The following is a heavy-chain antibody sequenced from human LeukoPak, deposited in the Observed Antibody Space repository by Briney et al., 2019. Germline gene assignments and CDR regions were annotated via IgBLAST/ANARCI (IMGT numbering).Heavy chain of an antibody. CDR1: GFTFSSYW. V-gene: IGHV3-7*01. Sequence: AGSLRLSCAASGFTFSSYWMSWVRQAPGNGLKWVATIKPDGSEKYYVDSVKGRFTISIDNAKNSLYLQMNSLRAEDTAVYYCARFKNYGDWGQGTLVTVSS. J-gene: IGHJ4*02. CDR3: ARFKNYGD. CDR2: IKPDGSEK. D-gene: IGHD3-10*01.